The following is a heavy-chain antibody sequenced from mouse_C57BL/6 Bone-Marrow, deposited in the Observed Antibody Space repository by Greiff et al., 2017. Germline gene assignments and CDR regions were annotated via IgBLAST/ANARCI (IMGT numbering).Heavy chain of an antibody. Sequence: QVQLQQSGAELVRPGASVTLSCKASGYTFTDYEMHWVKQTPVHGLEWIGAIDPETGGTAYNQKFKGKAILTADKSSSTAYMELRSLTSEDSAVYYCTRCYDYGGSWFAYWGHGTLVTVSA. J-gene: IGHJ3*01. D-gene: IGHD2-4*01. CDR2: IDPETGGT. CDR3: TRCYDYGGSWFAY. CDR1: GYTFTDYE. V-gene: IGHV1-15*01.